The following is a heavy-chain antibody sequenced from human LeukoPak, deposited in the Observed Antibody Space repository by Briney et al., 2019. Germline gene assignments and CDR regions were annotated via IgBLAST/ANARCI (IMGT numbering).Heavy chain of an antibody. D-gene: IGHD7-27*01. Sequence: GASVKVSCKASGYTFPAHYMPWVRQAPGPGLEWMGWINPNSGGTNYAQKFQGRVTMTRDTSISTAYMELSRLRSDDTAVYYCARIPLGIGDYWGQGTLVTVSS. CDR3: ARIPLGIGDY. CDR2: INPNSGGT. CDR1: GYTFPAHY. V-gene: IGHV1-2*02. J-gene: IGHJ4*02.